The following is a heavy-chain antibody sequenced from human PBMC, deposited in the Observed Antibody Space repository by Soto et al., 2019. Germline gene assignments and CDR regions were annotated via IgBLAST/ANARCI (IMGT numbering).Heavy chain of an antibody. Sequence: ASVKVSCKASGYTFTSYGISWVRQAPGQGLEWMGWITAYNGNTNYAQKFQGRVTMTTDTSTSTAYMELRSLRSDDTAVYYCARERSYYDSSGYYAYYFDYWGQGSLVTSPQ. V-gene: IGHV1-18*01. CDR3: ARERSYYDSSGYYAYYFDY. CDR1: GYTFTSYG. CDR2: ITAYNGNT. D-gene: IGHD3-22*01. J-gene: IGHJ4*02.